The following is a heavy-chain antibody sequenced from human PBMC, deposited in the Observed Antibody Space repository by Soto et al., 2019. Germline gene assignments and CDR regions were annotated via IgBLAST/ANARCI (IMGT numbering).Heavy chain of an antibody. CDR1: GGSINSGAYY. Sequence: SLSLPCSVSGGSINSGAYYCSWIRHYPGKGREWIGYIHYTGMTYYNPSLESRATISVDTSKKHFSLKLSSVTAADTAVYYCARVSATGTRWFDPWGQGTLVTVYS. V-gene: IGHV4-31*03. J-gene: IGHJ5*02. CDR2: IHYTGMT. D-gene: IGHD6-13*01. CDR3: ARVSATGTRWFDP.